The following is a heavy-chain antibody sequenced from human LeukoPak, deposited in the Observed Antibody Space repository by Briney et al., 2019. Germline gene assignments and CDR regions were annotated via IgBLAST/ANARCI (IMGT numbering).Heavy chain of an antibody. CDR1: GFTFSDYY. D-gene: IGHD3-22*01. V-gene: IGHV3-11*04. J-gene: IGHJ4*02. Sequence: GGSLRLSCAASGFTFSDYYMNWIRQAPGKGLEWIASMRSSGSTIKYADSVKGRFTISRDNAKNSLFLQMNSLRAEDTAVYYCARVVYYDSSGSFDYWGQGTLVTVSS. CDR3: ARVVYYDSSGSFDY. CDR2: MRSSGSTI.